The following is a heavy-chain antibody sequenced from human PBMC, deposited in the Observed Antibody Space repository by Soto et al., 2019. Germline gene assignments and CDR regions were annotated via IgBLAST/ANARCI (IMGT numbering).Heavy chain of an antibody. V-gene: IGHV4-4*02. CDR1: GGSISTTSW. D-gene: IGHD6-13*01. CDR2: IFHSGGT. J-gene: IGHJ4*02. CDR3: ATQYTSSWRYFDY. Sequence: QVQLQESGPGLVEPSGTLSLTCAVSGGSISTTSWWSWVRQPPGKGLEWIGEIFHSGGTKYSPSLKSRVTISLDKPKNQFSLKLSSMTAADTAVYYCATQYTSSWRYFDYWGQGTLVTVSS.